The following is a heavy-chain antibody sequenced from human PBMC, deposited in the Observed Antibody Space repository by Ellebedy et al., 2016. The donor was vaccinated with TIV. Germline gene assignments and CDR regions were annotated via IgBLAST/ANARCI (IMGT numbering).Heavy chain of an antibody. V-gene: IGHV3-7*03. D-gene: IGHD2-8*01. CDR3: SKGYCTNGVCYPDD. CDR1: GFTFSTSP. Sequence: GGSLRLSXAASGFTFSTSPMHWVRQAPGKGLEWVANIKEDGSEKSYVDSVKGRFTISRDNSKSTLYLQMNSLRAEDTAIYYCSKGYCTNGVCYPDDWGQGTLVTVSS. CDR2: IKEDGSEK. J-gene: IGHJ4*02.